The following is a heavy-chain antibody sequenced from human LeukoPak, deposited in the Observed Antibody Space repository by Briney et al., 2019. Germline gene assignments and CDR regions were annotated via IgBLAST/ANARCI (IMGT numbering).Heavy chain of an antibody. D-gene: IGHD5-24*01. J-gene: IGHJ6*02. CDR2: IYYSGST. V-gene: IGHV4-59*08. CDR1: GGSISSYY. CDR3: ARHDIEMATIDVYYYGMDV. Sequence: PSETLSLTCTVSGGSISSYYWSWIRQPPGKGLEWIGYIYYSGSTNYNPSLKSRVTISVDTSKNQFSLKLSSVTAADPAVYYCARHDIEMATIDVYYYGMDVWGQGTTVTVSS.